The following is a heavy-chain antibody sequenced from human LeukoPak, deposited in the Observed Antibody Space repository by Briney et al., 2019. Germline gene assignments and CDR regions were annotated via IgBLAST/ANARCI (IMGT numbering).Heavy chain of an antibody. V-gene: IGHV5-51*01. CDR2: IYPGDSDT. Sequence: GESLKIYCKGSGYSFSSYWIGWVRQMPGKGLEWMGIIYPGDSDTRYSPSFQGQVTISVDKSISTAYLQWSSLRASDTAMYYCARRVALATNSFDIWGQGTMVAVSS. J-gene: IGHJ3*02. CDR3: ARRVALATNSFDI. CDR1: GYSFSSYW. D-gene: IGHD6-19*01.